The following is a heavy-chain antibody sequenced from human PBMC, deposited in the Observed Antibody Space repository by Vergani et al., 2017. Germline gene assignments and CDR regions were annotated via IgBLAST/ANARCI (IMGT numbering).Heavy chain of an antibody. Sequence: QVDLQESGPGLVKSSETLSLNCAVSGYSVGSGYYWGWFRQPPGRGLEWIGCVHRNGNTYYTSSLRSRATISRDTSKNQFSLRLTSGTAADTAVYYCARHNPYGSAHVDFWGRGVLVTVSA. CDR3: ARHNPYGSAHVDF. V-gene: IGHV4-38-2*01. D-gene: IGHD3-10*01. CDR2: VHRNGNT. J-gene: IGHJ4*02. CDR1: GYSVGSGYY.